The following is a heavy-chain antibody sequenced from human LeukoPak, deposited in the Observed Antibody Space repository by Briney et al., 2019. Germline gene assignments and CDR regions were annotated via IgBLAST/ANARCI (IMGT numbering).Heavy chain of an antibody. CDR1: GFTFSSYW. J-gene: IGHJ5*02. CDR3: VPLGGYCSGGSCYH. Sequence: PGGSLRLSCAASGFTFSSYWMHWVRQAPGKGLVWVSRINTDGGSTNYADSVKGRFTISRDNAKNTLYLQMNSLRAEDTAVYYCVPLGGYCSGGSCYHWGQGTLVTVSS. V-gene: IGHV3-74*01. CDR2: INTDGGST. D-gene: IGHD2-15*01.